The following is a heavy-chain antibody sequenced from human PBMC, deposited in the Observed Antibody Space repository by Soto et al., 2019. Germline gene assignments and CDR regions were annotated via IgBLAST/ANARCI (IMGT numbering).Heavy chain of an antibody. D-gene: IGHD3-3*01. J-gene: IGHJ4*02. V-gene: IGHV3-9*01. CDR1: GLNFDDFA. Sequence: PGGSLRLSCVGTGLNFDDFAMHWVRQAPGKGLEWVSGITWNSRVLAYADSVKGRFAISRDNAKNSLYLQMDSLRDEDTALYYCAKGRYEFWSPYYFDSWGQGTLVTVSS. CDR2: ITWNSRVL. CDR3: AKGRYEFWSPYYFDS.